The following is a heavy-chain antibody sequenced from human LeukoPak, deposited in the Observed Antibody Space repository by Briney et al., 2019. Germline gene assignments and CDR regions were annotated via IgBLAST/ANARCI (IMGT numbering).Heavy chain of an antibody. Sequence: SETLSLTCSISGYSISSGYFWGWIRQPPGNGLEWIGNIHHDGITYYNPSLKSRVTISLDPSKNQFSLKLTSVAAADTALYHCARVHYYDASDYSTSNWFDPWGQGTLVTVSS. J-gene: IGHJ5*02. CDR3: ARVHYYDASDYSTSNWFDP. CDR2: IHHDGIT. D-gene: IGHD3-22*01. CDR1: GYSISSGYF. V-gene: IGHV4-38-2*02.